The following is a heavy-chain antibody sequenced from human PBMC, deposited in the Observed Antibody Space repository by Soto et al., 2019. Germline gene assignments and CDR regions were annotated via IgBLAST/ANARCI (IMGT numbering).Heavy chain of an antibody. D-gene: IGHD1-26*01. J-gene: IGHJ4*02. V-gene: IGHV3-23*01. CDR2: ISGSGGST. CDR3: AKDREWELVFWDH. Sequence: LRLSFAASGXTFSSYAMSWVRQAPGKGLEWVSAISGSGGSTYYADSVKGRFTISRDNSKNTLYLQMNSLRAEDTAVYYCAKDREWELVFWDHWGQGTLVTVSS. CDR1: GXTFSSYA.